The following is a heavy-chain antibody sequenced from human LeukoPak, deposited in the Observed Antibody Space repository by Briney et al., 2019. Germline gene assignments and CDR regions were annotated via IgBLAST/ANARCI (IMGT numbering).Heavy chain of an antibody. J-gene: IGHJ4*02. CDR3: ARQMSNSVYDA. CDR1: GFTFSAYS. V-gene: IGHV3-48*01. Sequence: GGSLRLSCAASGFTFSAYSMNWVRQPPGKGLEWVSYISSSSSTTHYADSVKGRFTISRDNAKNSLYLQMNSLKASDTAMYYCARQMSNSVYDAWGQGTLVTVSS. D-gene: IGHD5/OR15-5a*01. CDR2: ISSSSSTT.